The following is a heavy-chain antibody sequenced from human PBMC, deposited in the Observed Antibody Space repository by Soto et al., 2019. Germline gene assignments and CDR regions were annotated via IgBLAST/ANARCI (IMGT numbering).Heavy chain of an antibody. CDR2: IYHSGIT. CDR1: GYSISSGYS. CDR3: AREGLYCDGPTCYTDYFYSGMDV. V-gene: IGHV4-38-2*02. D-gene: IGHD2-2*02. Sequence: SETLSLTCAVSGYSISSGYSWGWIRQPPGKGLEWIGSIYHSGITSYNPSLESRVTMSVDTSKNQFSLRLRSVTAADTAVYYCAREGLYCDGPTCYTDYFYSGMDVWGQGTTVT. J-gene: IGHJ6*02.